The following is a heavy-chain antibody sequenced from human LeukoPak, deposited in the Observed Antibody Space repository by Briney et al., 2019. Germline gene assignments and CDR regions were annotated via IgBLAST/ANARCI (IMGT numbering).Heavy chain of an antibody. CDR2: ISSSSSTI. Sequence: PGGSLRLSCAASGFTFSSYSMNWVRQAPGKGLEWVSYISSSSSTIYYADSVKGRFTISRDNAKNSLYLQMNSLRAEDTAVYYCARVASTVTATGWFDPWGQGTLVTVSS. CDR3: ARVASTVTATGWFDP. V-gene: IGHV3-48*04. CDR1: GFTFSSYS. D-gene: IGHD4-17*01. J-gene: IGHJ5*02.